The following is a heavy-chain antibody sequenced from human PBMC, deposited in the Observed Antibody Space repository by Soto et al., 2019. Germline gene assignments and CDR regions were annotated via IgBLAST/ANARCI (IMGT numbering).Heavy chain of an antibody. CDR2: VRAYNGNT. J-gene: IGHJ4*02. CDR1: GYSFTSYG. V-gene: IGHV1-18*01. D-gene: IGHD3-16*01. Sequence: QVQLVQSGAEVKKPAASVQVSCKASGYSFTSYGISWVRRAPGRGLECMGWVRAYNGNTNFAQKLQGRVTMTTDTSSWTAYMELRSLGSEDTAVYYCARKDYPVYYWGQGTLVTVSS. CDR3: ARKDYPVYY.